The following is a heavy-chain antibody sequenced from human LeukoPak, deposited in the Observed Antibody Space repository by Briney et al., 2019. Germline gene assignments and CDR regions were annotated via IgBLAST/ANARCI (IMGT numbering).Heavy chain of an antibody. Sequence: SVKVSCKASGGTFSSYAISWVRQAPGQGLEWMGGIIPIFGTANYAQKFQGRVTITADESTSTAYMELSSLRSEDTAVYYCARDGYYDSSGYYGDNYFDYWGQGTLVTVSS. CDR2: IIPIFGTA. J-gene: IGHJ4*02. D-gene: IGHD3-22*01. V-gene: IGHV1-69*13. CDR3: ARDGYYDSSGYYGDNYFDY. CDR1: GGTFSSYA.